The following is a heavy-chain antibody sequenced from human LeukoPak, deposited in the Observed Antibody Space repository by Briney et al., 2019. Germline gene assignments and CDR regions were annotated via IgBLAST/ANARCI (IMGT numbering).Heavy chain of an antibody. D-gene: IGHD2-15*01. J-gene: IGHJ5*02. CDR2: INHSGST. CDR1: GGSFSGYY. CDR3: ARGRIKYCSGGSCYSGSGWFDP. Sequence: SETLSLTCAVYGGSFSGYYWSWVRQPPGKGLEWIGEINHSGSTNYNPSLKSRVTISVDTSKNQFSLKLSSVTAADTAVYYCARGRIKYCSGGSCYSGSGWFDPWGQGTLVTVSS. V-gene: IGHV4-34*01.